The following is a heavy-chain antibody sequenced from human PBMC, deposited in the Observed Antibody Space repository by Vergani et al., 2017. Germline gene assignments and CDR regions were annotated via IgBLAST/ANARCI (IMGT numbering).Heavy chain of an antibody. D-gene: IGHD3-22*01. CDR1: GGSISAGYYF. CDR3: ARRSGGYDSGGKVHPLRTAFDV. J-gene: IGHJ3*01. CDR2: ISASGNA. V-gene: IGHV4-61*02. Sequence: QVQLQASGPGRVKPSQTQSLTCTMSGGSISAGYYFWSWIRQPAGKGLEWLGHISASGNASHSPSLKTRVSMSVDTSKNQFSLTVTSVTAADTAIYFCARRSGGYDSGGKVHPLRTAFDVWGHGTVVTVSS.